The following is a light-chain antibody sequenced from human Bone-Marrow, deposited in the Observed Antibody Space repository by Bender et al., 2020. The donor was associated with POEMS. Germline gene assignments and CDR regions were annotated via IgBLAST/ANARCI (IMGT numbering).Light chain of an antibody. CDR3: SSYIGGSSPSWV. Sequence: QSALTQPASVSGSPGQSITISCTGTNSDVGIYEYVSWYQQHPGKAPKLMIYGVGNRPSGISDRFSGSQSDNTASLTISGLQAEDEADYYCSSYIGGSSPSWVFGGGTKLTVL. CDR1: NSDVGIYEY. J-gene: IGLJ3*02. V-gene: IGLV2-14*03. CDR2: GVG.